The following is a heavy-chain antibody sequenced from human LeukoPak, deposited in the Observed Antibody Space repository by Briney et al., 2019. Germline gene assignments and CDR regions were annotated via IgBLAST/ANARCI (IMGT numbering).Heavy chain of an antibody. Sequence: GGSLRLSCAASGFTFSSYGMHWVRQAPGKGLEWVAFIRYDGSNKYYADSVKGRFTISRDNSKNTLYLQMNSLRAEDTAVYYCAREEKGYCSSTSCSLGYFDYWGQGTLVTVS. D-gene: IGHD2-2*01. CDR1: GFTFSSYG. V-gene: IGHV3-30*02. CDR3: AREEKGYCSSTSCSLGYFDY. CDR2: IRYDGSNK. J-gene: IGHJ4*02.